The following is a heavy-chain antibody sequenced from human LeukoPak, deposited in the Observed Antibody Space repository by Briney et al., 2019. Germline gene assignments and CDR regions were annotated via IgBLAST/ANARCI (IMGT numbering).Heavy chain of an antibody. J-gene: IGHJ4*02. Sequence: GASVKVSCKASGGTFSSYAISWVRQAPGQGLEWMGWINPNSGGTNYAQKFQGRVTMTRDTSVSTAYMELSRLRSDDTAVYYCASWDYDFWSGPPPYYFDYWGQGTLVTVSS. D-gene: IGHD3-3*01. CDR3: ASWDYDFWSGPPPYYFDY. CDR1: GGTFSSYA. V-gene: IGHV1-2*02. CDR2: INPNSGGT.